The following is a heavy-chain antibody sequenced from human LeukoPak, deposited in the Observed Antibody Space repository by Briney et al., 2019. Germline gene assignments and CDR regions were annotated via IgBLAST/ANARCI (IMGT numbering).Heavy chain of an antibody. CDR2: IYYNGNT. Sequence: SETLSLTCTVSGDSISTTYYWGWIRQPPGKGLEWIGNIYYNGNTYYNPSLTRRVTISIDTSKNQFSLKVRSVTAADTAVYYCARQGYCSGGSCYPEAAFDIWGQGTMVTVSS. J-gene: IGHJ3*02. D-gene: IGHD2-15*01. V-gene: IGHV4-39*01. CDR1: GDSISTTYY. CDR3: ARQGYCSGGSCYPEAAFDI.